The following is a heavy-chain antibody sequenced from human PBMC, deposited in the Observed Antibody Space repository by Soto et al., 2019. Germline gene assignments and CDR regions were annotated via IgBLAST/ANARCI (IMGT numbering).Heavy chain of an antibody. CDR3: ARHYIVVVPAAVDY. V-gene: IGHV4-39*01. Sequence: QLQLQESGPGLVKPSETLSLTCTVSGGSISSSSYYSGWILEPPGKGLEWIGSIYYSGSTYYNPSRKSRVTISVDTSKNQFSLKLSSVTAADTAVYYCARHYIVVVPAAVDYWGQGTLVTVSS. CDR1: GGSISSSSYY. D-gene: IGHD2-2*01. J-gene: IGHJ4*02. CDR2: IYYSGST.